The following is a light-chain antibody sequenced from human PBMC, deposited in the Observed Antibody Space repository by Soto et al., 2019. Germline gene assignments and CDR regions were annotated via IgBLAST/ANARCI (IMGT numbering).Light chain of an antibody. CDR1: QDISNY. V-gene: IGKV1-27*01. J-gene: IGKJ1*01. CDR3: QKYDSARWT. CDR2: EAS. Sequence: DIQMTQPPSSLSASVGDRVTITCEASQDISNYLTWYQQKPGKAHKFLMYEASTLETGVPSRFSGSGSGTEFTLTSSSLQPEDVATYYCQKYDSARWTFGQGTKVDIK.